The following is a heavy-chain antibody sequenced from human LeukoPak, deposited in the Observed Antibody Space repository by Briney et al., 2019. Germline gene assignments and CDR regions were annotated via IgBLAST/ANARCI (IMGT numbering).Heavy chain of an antibody. CDR3: ARDRGPIAVAGDNWFDP. CDR2: INPTGSNT. V-gene: IGHV1-46*01. CDR1: GYTFTSHY. D-gene: IGHD6-19*01. Sequence: EASVKVSCKASGYTFTSHYMHWVRQAPGQGLEWMGVINPTGSNTNYAQKFRGRLILTRDTSTSTDYMELSSLRSEDTAVYYCARDRGPIAVAGDNWFDPWGQGTLVTVSS. J-gene: IGHJ5*02.